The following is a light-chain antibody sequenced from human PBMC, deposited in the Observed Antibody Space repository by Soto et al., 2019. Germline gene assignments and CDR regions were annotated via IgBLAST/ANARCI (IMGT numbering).Light chain of an antibody. CDR1: QAISSN. CDR3: QHYNNWLGT. V-gene: IGKV3-15*01. CDR2: GAS. J-gene: IGKJ4*01. Sequence: EIVITQSPATLSVSRGERATLSCRANQAISSNLAWYQQKPGQAPRLLIYGASTRATDIPDRFSGSGSGTEFTLTISSLQSEDFAVYYCQHYNNWLGTFGGGTKVDIK.